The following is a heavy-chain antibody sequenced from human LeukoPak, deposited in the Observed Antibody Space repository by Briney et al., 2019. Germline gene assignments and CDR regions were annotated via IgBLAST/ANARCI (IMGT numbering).Heavy chain of an antibody. CDR1: GGTFSSYA. D-gene: IGHD3-10*01. CDR2: IIPIFGTA. Sequence: SVKVSCKASGGTFSSYAISWVRQAPGQGLEWMGGIIPIFGTANYAQKFQGRVTITADESTSTAYMELSSLRSEDTAVYYCARRPGYYYGSYWFDPWGQGTLVTVSS. V-gene: IGHV1-69*13. CDR3: ARRPGYYYGSYWFDP. J-gene: IGHJ5*02.